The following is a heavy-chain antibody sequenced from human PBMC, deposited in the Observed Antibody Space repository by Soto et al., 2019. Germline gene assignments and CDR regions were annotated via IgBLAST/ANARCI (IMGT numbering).Heavy chain of an antibody. D-gene: IGHD2-2*01. J-gene: IGHJ6*02. CDR1: GFTFDGYG. Sequence: HPGGSLRLSCAASGFTFDGYGMHWVRQAPGKGLEWVSGISWNSGTRAYADSVKGRFTISRDNAKNSVYLQMNSLRPEDTALYYCAKDMLGYCSIAGCTEFYGMDVWGQGTTVTVSS. CDR2: ISWNSGTR. V-gene: IGHV3-9*01. CDR3: AKDMLGYCSIAGCTEFYGMDV.